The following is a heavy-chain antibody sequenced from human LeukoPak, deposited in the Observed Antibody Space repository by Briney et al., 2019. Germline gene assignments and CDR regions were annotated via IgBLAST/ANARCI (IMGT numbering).Heavy chain of an antibody. Sequence: SETLSPTCTVSGGSISSYYWSWIRQPPGKGLEWIGYIYYSGSTNYNPSLKSRVTISVDTSKNQFSLKLSSVTAADTAVYYCARDNGVGEMDYWGQGTLVTVSS. CDR1: GGSISSYY. V-gene: IGHV4-59*01. D-gene: IGHD3-10*01. J-gene: IGHJ4*02. CDR2: IYYSGST. CDR3: ARDNGVGEMDY.